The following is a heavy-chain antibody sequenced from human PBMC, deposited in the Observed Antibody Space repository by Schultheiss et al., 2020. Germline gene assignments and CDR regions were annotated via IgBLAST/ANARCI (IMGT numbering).Heavy chain of an antibody. CDR2: IFHNGTA. D-gene: IGHD6-6*01. J-gene: IGHJ5*01. CDR1: GGSISSSSYY. CDR3: ARLGGRSAFQSKWSWFDS. Sequence: SQTLSLTCTVSGGSISSSSYYWGWIRQPPGKGLEWIGEIFHNGTASHNPSLASRVTLSVDKSKNQFSLRLASVTAADTSVYYCARLGGRSAFQSKWSWFDSWGLGTPVTVSS. V-gene: IGHV4-61*05.